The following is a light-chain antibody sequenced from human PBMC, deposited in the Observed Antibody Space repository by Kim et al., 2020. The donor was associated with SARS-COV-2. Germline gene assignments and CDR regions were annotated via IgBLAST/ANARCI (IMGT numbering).Light chain of an antibody. CDR3: QVYYGISLET. J-gene: IGKJ2*01. V-gene: IGKV3-20*01. CDR1: QSVSSSY. Sequence: EIVLTQSPGSLSLSPGERATLSCRASQSVSSSYLAWYQQKPGQAPRLLIYGASSRATGIPDRFSGSGSGTDFTLTISRLGPEDFAVYYCQVYYGISLETFGQGTKLEI. CDR2: GAS.